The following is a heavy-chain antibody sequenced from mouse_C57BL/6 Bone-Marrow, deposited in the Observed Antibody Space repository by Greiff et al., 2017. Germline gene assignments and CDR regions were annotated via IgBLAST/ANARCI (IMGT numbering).Heavy chain of an antibody. Sequence: QVQLQQPGAELVRPGSSVKLSCKASGYTFTSYWMHWVKQRPIQGLEWIGNIDPSDSETHYNQKFKDKATLTVDKSSSTAYMQLSSLTSEDSAVYYCARGTMALPIWYFDVWGTGTTVTVSS. CDR2: IDPSDSET. CDR1: GYTFTSYW. J-gene: IGHJ1*03. CDR3: ARGTMALPIWYFDV. V-gene: IGHV1-52*01. D-gene: IGHD1-1*02.